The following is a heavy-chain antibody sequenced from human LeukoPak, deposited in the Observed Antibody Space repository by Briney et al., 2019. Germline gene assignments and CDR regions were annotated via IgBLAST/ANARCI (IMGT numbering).Heavy chain of an antibody. J-gene: IGHJ6*02. Sequence: SETLSLTCAVYGGSFSGYYWSWFRQPPGKGLEWIGEINQSGSTNYNPSLKSRVTVSVDTSKNQFSLKLSSVTAADTAVYYCARGMTTNYYYYYGMDVWGQGTTVTVSS. CDR2: INQSGST. CDR1: GGSFSGYY. V-gene: IGHV4-34*01. CDR3: ARGMTTNYYYYYGMDV. D-gene: IGHD4-11*01.